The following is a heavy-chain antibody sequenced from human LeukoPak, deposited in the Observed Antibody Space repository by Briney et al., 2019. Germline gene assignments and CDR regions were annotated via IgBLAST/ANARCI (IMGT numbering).Heavy chain of an antibody. J-gene: IGHJ4*02. CDR2: INPNSGGT. CDR1: GYTFTGHY. D-gene: IGHD3-3*01. CDR3: ARDGSDFWSGYWDY. Sequence: GASVKVSCKASGYTFTGHYMHWVRQAPGQGLEWMGWINPNSGGTNYAQKFQGRVTMTRDTSISTAYMELSRLRSDDTAVYYCARDGSDFWSGYWDYWGQGTLVTVSS. V-gene: IGHV1-2*02.